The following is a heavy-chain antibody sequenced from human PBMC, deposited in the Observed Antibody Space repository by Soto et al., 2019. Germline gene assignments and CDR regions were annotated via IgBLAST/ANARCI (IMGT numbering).Heavy chain of an antibody. Sequence: ASVKVSCKASGYSFTSYGIAWVRQAPGQGLEWMGWISAYNGNTNYAQKLQGRVTMTTDTSTSTAYMELRGLRSDDTAVYYCARDRYYYGSGSYYISWFDPWGQGTLVTVSS. CDR1: GYSFTSYG. CDR2: ISAYNGNT. J-gene: IGHJ5*02. CDR3: ARDRYYYGSGSYYISWFDP. D-gene: IGHD3-10*01. V-gene: IGHV1-18*01.